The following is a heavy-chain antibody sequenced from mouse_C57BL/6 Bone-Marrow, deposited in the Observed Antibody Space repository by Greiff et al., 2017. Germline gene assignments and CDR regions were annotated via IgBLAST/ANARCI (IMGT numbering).Heavy chain of an antibody. CDR3: ARQDSLWCAY. CDR1: GFTFSSYG. J-gene: IGHJ3*01. V-gene: IGHV5-6*01. CDR2: ISSGGSYT. Sequence: EVKLVESGGDLVKPGGSLKLSCAASGFTFSSYGMSWVRQTPDKRLEWVATISSGGSYTYYPASVKGRFTISRDNAKNTLYLQMSSLKSEDTAMYYCARQDSLWCAYWGQGTLVTVSA.